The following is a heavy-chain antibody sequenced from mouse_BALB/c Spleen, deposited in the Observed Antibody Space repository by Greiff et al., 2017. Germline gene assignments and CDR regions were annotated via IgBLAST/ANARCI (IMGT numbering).Heavy chain of an antibody. Sequence: EVQLQQSGTVLARPGASVKMSCKASGYSFTSYWMHWVKQRPGQGLEWIGAIYPGNSDTSYNQKFKGKAKLTAVTSASTAYMELSSLTSEDSAVYYCATIQLGLPYYAMDYWGQGTSVTVSS. V-gene: IGHV1-5*01. CDR2: IYPGNSDT. J-gene: IGHJ4*01. D-gene: IGHD3-1*01. CDR3: ATIQLGLPYYAMDY. CDR1: GYSFTSYW.